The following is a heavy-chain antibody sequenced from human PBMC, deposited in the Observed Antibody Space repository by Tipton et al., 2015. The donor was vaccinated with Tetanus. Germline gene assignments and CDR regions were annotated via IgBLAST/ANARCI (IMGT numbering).Heavy chain of an antibody. J-gene: IGHJ6*02. Sequence: TLSLTCTVSDDSMSSGTSYWGWVRQPPGKALEWLGTVYYDGSPYYNSSLKSRLTISVDTSKRQFFLRLNSVTAADTAVYFCARTPDYYYGMDVWGQGTTVTVSS. V-gene: IGHV4-39*07. CDR1: DDSMSSGTSY. CDR3: ARTPDYYYGMDV. CDR2: VYYDGSP.